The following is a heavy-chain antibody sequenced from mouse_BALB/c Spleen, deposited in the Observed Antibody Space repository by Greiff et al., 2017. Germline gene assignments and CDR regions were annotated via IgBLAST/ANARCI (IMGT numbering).Heavy chain of an antibody. J-gene: IGHJ2*01. CDR3: ASLYAPFEY. D-gene: IGHD2-10*02. CDR2: ISSGSSTI. V-gene: IGHV5-17*02. CDR1: GFTFSRFG. Sequence: EVQGVESGGGLVQPGGSRKLSCAASGFTFSRFGMHWVRQAPEKGLEWVAYISSGSSTIYYADTVKGRFTISGDNPKNTLFLQMHSLRSGDTAMYYCASLYAPFEYWGQGTTLTVSA.